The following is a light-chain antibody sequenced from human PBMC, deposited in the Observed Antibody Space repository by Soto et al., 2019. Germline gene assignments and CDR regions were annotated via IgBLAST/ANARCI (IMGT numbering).Light chain of an antibody. J-gene: IGLJ2*01. CDR3: QTWGSGIRVV. CDR2: LNSDGSH. V-gene: IGLV4-69*01. Sequence: QPVLTQSPSASASLGASVKLTCTLSSGHSSYAIAWHQQQPEKGPRYLMKLNSDGSHSKGDGIPDRFSGSSSGAERYLTISSLRSEDEADYYCQTWGSGIRVVFGGGTQLTVL. CDR1: SGHSSYA.